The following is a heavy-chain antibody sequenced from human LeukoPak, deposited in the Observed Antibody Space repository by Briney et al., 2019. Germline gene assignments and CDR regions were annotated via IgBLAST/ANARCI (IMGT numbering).Heavy chain of an antibody. CDR1: GFTFDDYA. V-gene: IGHV3-9*01. Sequence: GRSLRLSCAASGFTFDDYAMHWVRQAPGKGLEWVSGISWNSGSIGYADSVKGRFTISRDNAKNSLYLQMNSLRVEDTAVYYCARARDSSAWNIGFDYWGQGTLVTVSS. CDR3: ARARDSSAWNIGFDY. CDR2: ISWNSGSI. J-gene: IGHJ4*02. D-gene: IGHD6-19*01.